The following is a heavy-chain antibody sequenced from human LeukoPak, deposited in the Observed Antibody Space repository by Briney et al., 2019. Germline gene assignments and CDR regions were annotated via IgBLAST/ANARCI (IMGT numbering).Heavy chain of an antibody. D-gene: IGHD3-10*01. CDR1: GYTFTGYY. CDR3: ARGGYGSGSPYFDY. V-gene: IGHV1-2*02. CDR2: INPNSGGT. Sequence: ASVKVSCKASGYTFTGYYMHWVRQAPGQGLEWMGWINPNSGGTNYAQKFQGRVTMTRDTSISTAYMELRSLRSDDTAVYYCARGGYGSGSPYFDYWGQGTLVTVSS. J-gene: IGHJ4*02.